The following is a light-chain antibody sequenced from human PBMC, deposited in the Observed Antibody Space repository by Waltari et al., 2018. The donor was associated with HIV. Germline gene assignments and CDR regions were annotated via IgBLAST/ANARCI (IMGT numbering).Light chain of an antibody. CDR1: QNITTF. Sequence: DIQMTQSSSPLSASLGGRVTIACRASQNITTFLNWYQQRPGRAPELLIYTTSNVQSGVPSRFRGSVSGTNFVLTITNVQPEDLATYSCQQSYRIPYTFGQGTKVHI. J-gene: IGKJ2*01. V-gene: IGKV1-39*01. CDR2: TTS. CDR3: QQSYRIPYT.